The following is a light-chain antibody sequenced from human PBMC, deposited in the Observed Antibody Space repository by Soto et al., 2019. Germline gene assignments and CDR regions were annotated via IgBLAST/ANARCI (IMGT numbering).Light chain of an antibody. J-gene: IGKJ2*01. CDR2: DAS. CDR3: QQRSNWPLYT. V-gene: IGKV3-11*01. Sequence: EIVLTQSPAALSLSPGERATLSCRASHSVDTYLAWYQQKPGQAPRLLIYDASNRAPGIPDRFSGSGSWTDFTLTISSLEPEDFAVYYCQQRSNWPLYTFGPGTKLEIK. CDR1: HSVDTY.